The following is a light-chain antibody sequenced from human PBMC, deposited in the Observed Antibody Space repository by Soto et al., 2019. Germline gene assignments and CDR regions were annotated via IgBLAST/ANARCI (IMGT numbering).Light chain of an antibody. Sequence: QSALTKPASVSGSPGQSITISCTGTTSDVGDYDYVSWYQQHPGKAPKLMIFEVSNRPSGVSNRFSGSKSGNTASLTISGLQAEDESDYYCSSYTSSSTVVFGGGTQLTV. CDR1: TSDVGDYDY. J-gene: IGLJ2*01. CDR3: SSYTSSSTVV. CDR2: EVS. V-gene: IGLV2-14*01.